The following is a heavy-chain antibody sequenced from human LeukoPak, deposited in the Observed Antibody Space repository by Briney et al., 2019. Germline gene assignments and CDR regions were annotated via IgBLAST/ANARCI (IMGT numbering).Heavy chain of an antibody. D-gene: IGHD4-17*01. J-gene: IGHJ3*02. CDR2: ISGSGGST. Sequence: GGSLRLSRAASGFTFSSYAMSWVRQAPGKGLEWVSAISGSGGSTYYADSVKGRFTISRDNSKNTLYLQMNSLRAEDTAVYYCARDRDYGDHGEAFDIWGQGTMVTVSS. CDR3: ARDRDYGDHGEAFDI. V-gene: IGHV3-23*01. CDR1: GFTFSSYA.